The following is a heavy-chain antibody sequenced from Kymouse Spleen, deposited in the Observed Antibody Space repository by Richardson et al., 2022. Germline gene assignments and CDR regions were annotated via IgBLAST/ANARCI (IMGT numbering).Heavy chain of an antibody. V-gene: IGHV3-73*02. Sequence: EVQLVESGGGLVQPGGSLKLSCAASGFTFSGSAMHWVRQASGKGLEWVGRIRSKANSYATAYAASVKGRFTISRDDSKNTAYLQMNSLKTEDTAVYYCTRLYFDWLLF*LLGPGNPGHRLL. CDR1: GFTFSGSA. D-gene: IGHD3-9*01. CDR3: TRLYFDWLLF*L. CDR2: IRSKANSYAT. J-gene: IGHJ4*02.